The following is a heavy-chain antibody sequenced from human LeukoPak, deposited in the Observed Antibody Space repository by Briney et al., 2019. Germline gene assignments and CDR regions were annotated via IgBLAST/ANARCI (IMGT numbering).Heavy chain of an antibody. CDR3: ARDAHYGSGSYYYVDV. D-gene: IGHD3-10*01. Sequence: SETLSLTCTVSGGPISSYYWSWIRQPAGKGLEWIGRIYTSGSTNYNPSLKSRVTMSVDTSKNQFSLKLSSVTAADTAVYYCARDAHYGSGSYYYVDVWGKGTTVTVSS. CDR1: GGPISSYY. J-gene: IGHJ6*03. V-gene: IGHV4-4*07. CDR2: IYTSGST.